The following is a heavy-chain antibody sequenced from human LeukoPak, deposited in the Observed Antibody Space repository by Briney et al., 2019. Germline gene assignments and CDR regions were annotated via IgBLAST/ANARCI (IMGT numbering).Heavy chain of an antibody. V-gene: IGHV1-46*01. Sequence: ASVKVSCKASGYTFTSYYMHWVRQAPGQGLEWMRIINPSGGSTSYAQKFQGRVTMTRDTSTSTVYMELSSLRSEDTAVYYCAVGRASDYYGMDVWGQGTTVTVSS. J-gene: IGHJ6*02. CDR2: INPSGGST. D-gene: IGHD1-14*01. CDR3: AVGRASDYYGMDV. CDR1: GYTFTSYY.